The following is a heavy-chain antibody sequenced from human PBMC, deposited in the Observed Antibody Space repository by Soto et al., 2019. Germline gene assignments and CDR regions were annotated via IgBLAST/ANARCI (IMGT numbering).Heavy chain of an antibody. Sequence: PGGSLRLSCAASGFTFSSYAMNWVRRAPGKGLEWVAVISNDGSNKYYADSVKGRFTISRDNSKNTLCLQMNSLRAEDTAVYYCARDRVYDSSGYYLDNWGQGTLVTVSS. V-gene: IGHV3-30-3*01. CDR3: ARDRVYDSSGYYLDN. CDR1: GFTFSSYA. D-gene: IGHD3-22*01. CDR2: ISNDGSNK. J-gene: IGHJ4*02.